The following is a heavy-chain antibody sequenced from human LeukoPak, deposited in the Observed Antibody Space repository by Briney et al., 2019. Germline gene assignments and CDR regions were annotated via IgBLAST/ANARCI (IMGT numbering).Heavy chain of an antibody. D-gene: IGHD6-19*01. CDR1: GSTFSSYG. Sequence: GGSLRLSCAASGSTFSSYGMHWVRQAPGKGLEWVAVISYDGSNKYYADSVKGRFTISRDNSKNTLYLQMNSLRAEDTAVYYCAKELNLAVAGISDVVYWGQGTLVTVSS. CDR3: AKELNLAVAGISDVVY. V-gene: IGHV3-30*18. CDR2: ISYDGSNK. J-gene: IGHJ4*02.